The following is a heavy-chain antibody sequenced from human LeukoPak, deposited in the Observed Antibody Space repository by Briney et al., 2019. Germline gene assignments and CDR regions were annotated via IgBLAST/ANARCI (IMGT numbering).Heavy chain of an antibody. CDR2: ISSLSTSI. V-gene: IGHV3-11*04. Sequence: GGSLRLSCAASGFTFSGYYMSWIRQAPGKGLEWVSYISSLSTSIYYTDSVKGRFTISRDNAKNSLYLQMNNLRAEDTAVYYCGRDKEDWGQGTLVTVSS. J-gene: IGHJ4*02. CDR1: GFTFSGYY. CDR3: GRDKED.